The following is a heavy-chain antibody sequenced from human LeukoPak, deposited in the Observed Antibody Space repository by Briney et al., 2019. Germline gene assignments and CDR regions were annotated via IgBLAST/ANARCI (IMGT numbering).Heavy chain of an antibody. CDR2: MNPNSGNT. J-gene: IGHJ3*02. V-gene: IGHV1-8*03. D-gene: IGHD3-22*01. CDR1: GYTFTSYD. CDR3: ASDYYDSSGYYYHDAFDI. Sequence: ASVKVSCKAPGYTFTSYDINWVRQATGQGLEWMGWMNPNSGNTGYAQKFQGRVTITRNTSISTAYMELSSLRSEDTAVYYCASDYYDSSGYYYHDAFDIWGQGTMVTVSS.